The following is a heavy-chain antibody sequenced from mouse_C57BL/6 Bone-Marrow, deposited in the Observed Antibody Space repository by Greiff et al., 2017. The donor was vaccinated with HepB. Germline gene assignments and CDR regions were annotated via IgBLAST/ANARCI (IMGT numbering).Heavy chain of an antibody. Sequence: VQLQQSGAELLKPGASVKISCKASGYTFTAFYINWVKKRPGQGLEWIGKIGPGSGSTYYNEKFKGKATLTADKSSSTAYMQLSSLPSEDSAVYFCARGDGYYPAWFACWGQGTLVTVSA. D-gene: IGHD2-3*01. CDR2: IGPGSGST. J-gene: IGHJ3*01. CDR3: ARGDGYYPAWFAC. CDR1: GYTFTAFY. V-gene: IGHV1-77*01.